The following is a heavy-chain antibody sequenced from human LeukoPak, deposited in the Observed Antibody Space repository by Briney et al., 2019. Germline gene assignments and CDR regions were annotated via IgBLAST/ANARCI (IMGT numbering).Heavy chain of an antibody. J-gene: IGHJ4*02. CDR1: GYTLTSYG. CDR3: AGCSGGSCTGYYFDY. D-gene: IGHD2-15*01. V-gene: IGHV1-18*01. Sequence: ASVKVSCKASGYTLTSYGISWVRQAPGQGLEWMGWISTYNGNTNYAQKLQGRVTMTTDTSTTIAYMELRSLRSDDTAVYYCAGCSGGSCTGYYFDYWGQGTLVTVSS. CDR2: ISTYNGNT.